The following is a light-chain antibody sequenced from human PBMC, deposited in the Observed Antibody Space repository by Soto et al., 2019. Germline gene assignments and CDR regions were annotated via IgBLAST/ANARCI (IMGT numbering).Light chain of an antibody. Sequence: DIQMTQSPSTLSASVGDRVTITCRASQSISSWLAWYQQKPGKAPKLLIYDASSLESGVPSRFSGSGSGTEFTLTISSLQPDDCATDYCQQYNSYSPLTVGGGTKVEIK. J-gene: IGKJ4*01. CDR3: QQYNSYSPLT. V-gene: IGKV1-5*01. CDR1: QSISSW. CDR2: DAS.